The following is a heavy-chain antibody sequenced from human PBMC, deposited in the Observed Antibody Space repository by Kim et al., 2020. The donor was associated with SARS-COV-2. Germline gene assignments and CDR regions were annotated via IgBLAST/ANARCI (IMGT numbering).Heavy chain of an antibody. Sequence: GGSLRLSCAASGFTFSSYSMNWVRQAPGKGLEWVSSISSSSSYIYYADSVKGRFTISRDNAKNSLYLKMNSLRAEDTAVYYCASVAAAGPTVYYYYGMDVWGQGTTVTVSS. CDR3: ASVAAAGPTVYYYYGMDV. V-gene: IGHV3-21*01. D-gene: IGHD6-13*01. CDR2: ISSSSSYI. CDR1: GFTFSSYS. J-gene: IGHJ6*02.